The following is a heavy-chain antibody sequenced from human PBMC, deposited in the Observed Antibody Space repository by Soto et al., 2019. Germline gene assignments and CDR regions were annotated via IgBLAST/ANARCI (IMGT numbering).Heavy chain of an antibody. V-gene: IGHV4-61*01. CDR2: IYYGGST. CDR3: ARGLHLLRYFDWSYYFDD. J-gene: IGHJ4*01. Sequence: SETLSLTCTVSGVSVSSGSFYWAWIRQPPGKGLEWIGYIYYGGSTNYNPSLKSRVTISVDTSKNQFSLKLSSVTAADTAVYYCARGLHLLRYFDWSYYFDDWGQGTLVTVSS. D-gene: IGHD3-9*01. CDR1: GVSVSSGSFY.